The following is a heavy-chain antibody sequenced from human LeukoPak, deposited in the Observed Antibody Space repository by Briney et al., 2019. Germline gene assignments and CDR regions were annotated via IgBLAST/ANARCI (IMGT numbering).Heavy chain of an antibody. V-gene: IGHV4-34*01. J-gene: IGHJ4*02. CDR2: IYYSGST. Sequence: SETLSLTCAVYGGSFSGYYWSWIRQPPGKGLEWIGSIYYSGSTYYSPSLKGRVTISVDTSKNQFSLKLNSVTAADTAVYYCARSSEYGDPFNYWGQGTLVTVSS. CDR1: GGSFSGYY. CDR3: ARSSEYGDPFNY. D-gene: IGHD4-17*01.